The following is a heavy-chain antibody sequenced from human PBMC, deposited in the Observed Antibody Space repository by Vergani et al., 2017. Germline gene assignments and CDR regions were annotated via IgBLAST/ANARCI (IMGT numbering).Heavy chain of an antibody. CDR1: GFTFNQYG. CDR2: TWYDGNNK. CDR3: ARDLRLLYNRFDP. Sequence: QVQLVESGGGVVQPGRSLRLSCAASGFTFNQYGMHWFRQAPGKGLEWVAVTWYDGNNKKYADSVKGRFTISRDNSKSTMYLQMNSLRDEDTGVYYCARDLRLLYNRFDPWGQGTLVTVSS. J-gene: IGHJ5*02. D-gene: IGHD1-14*01. V-gene: IGHV3-33*01.